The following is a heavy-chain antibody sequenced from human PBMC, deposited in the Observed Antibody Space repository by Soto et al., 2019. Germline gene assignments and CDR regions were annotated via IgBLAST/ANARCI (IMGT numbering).Heavy chain of an antibody. CDR3: ACHRYSYRVYFFAY. V-gene: IGHV4-59*08. CDR2: IYYSGST. J-gene: IGHJ4*02. Sequence: SETLSLTCIVSGGSISKYYWSWSRQPPGKGLEWIGYIYYSGSTNYNPSLTSRVTISVDTSKNQFSLKLSSVTAADTAVYYCACHRYSYRVYFFAYSAQGTLVPVSS. CDR1: GGSISKYY. D-gene: IGHD5-18*01.